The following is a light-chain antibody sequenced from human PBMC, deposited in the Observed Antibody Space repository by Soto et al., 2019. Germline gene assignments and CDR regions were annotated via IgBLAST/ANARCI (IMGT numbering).Light chain of an antibody. CDR1: QSVRSSY. CDR3: QQCFGSPYT. CDR2: GAS. V-gene: IGKV3-20*01. Sequence: EIVLTQSPGTLSLSPGERATLSCRASQSVRSSYLAWYQQKPGQAPRLLIYGASSRATGIPDRFSGSGSGTDFTLTISRLEPEDFAVYYCQQCFGSPYTFGQGTKLEIK. J-gene: IGKJ2*01.